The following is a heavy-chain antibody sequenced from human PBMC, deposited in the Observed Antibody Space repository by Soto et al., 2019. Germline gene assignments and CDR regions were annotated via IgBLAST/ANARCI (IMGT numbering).Heavy chain of an antibody. CDR1: AYTFTSYD. CDR2: MNPNNGNT. D-gene: IGHD7-27*01. V-gene: IGHV1-8*01. Sequence: QVQLVQSGPEVKKPGASVKVACKAAAYTFTSYDINWGRQATGQDLEWMGWMNPNNGNTAYAQKVQGRVTMTRDTPKSTAFMELSSLTSEDAAVYYCARGPGNWGVGYWGRGTLVTVSS. J-gene: IGHJ4*02. CDR3: ARGPGNWGVGY.